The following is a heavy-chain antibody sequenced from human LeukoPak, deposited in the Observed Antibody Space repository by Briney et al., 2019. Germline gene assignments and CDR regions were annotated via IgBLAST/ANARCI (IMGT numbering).Heavy chain of an antibody. D-gene: IGHD1-7*01. CDR1: GYTFTSYY. Sequence: ASVKVSCKASGYTFTSYYMHWVRQAPGQGLEWMGIINPSGGSTSYAQKFQGRVTMTRDMSTSTVYMELSSLKSEDTAVYYCARGGWNYPADVWGKGTTVTVSS. J-gene: IGHJ6*04. CDR3: ARGGWNYPADV. V-gene: IGHV1-46*01. CDR2: INPSGGST.